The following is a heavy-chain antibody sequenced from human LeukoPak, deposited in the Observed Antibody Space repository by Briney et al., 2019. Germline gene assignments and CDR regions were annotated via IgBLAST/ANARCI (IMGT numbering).Heavy chain of an antibody. CDR3: ARAEI. V-gene: IGHV3-23*01. CDR1: GFTFSSYS. J-gene: IGHJ4*02. Sequence: SVGSLRLSCAASGFTFSSYSMSWVRQAPGKGLEWVSSISASPFSTYYADSVKGRFTISRDNSKNTLYLQMNTLRAEDTAVYYCARAEIWGQGTLVTVSS. CDR2: ISASPFST.